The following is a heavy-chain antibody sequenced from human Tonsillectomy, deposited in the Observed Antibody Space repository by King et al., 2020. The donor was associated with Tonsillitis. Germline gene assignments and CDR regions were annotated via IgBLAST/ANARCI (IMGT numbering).Heavy chain of an antibody. CDR3: ARESNYDSDSSTYYYFGCQN. Sequence: VQLQQWGAGLLKPSETLSLTCAVYGGSFSGYYWSWIRQPPGKGLEWIGEINHSGSTNYNPSLKGRVTISVDTSKNQFSLKLSSVTAADTAVYYCARESNYDSDSSTYYYFGCQNWRRGTLVTVSS. CDR2: INHSGST. CDR1: GGSFSGYY. J-gene: IGHJ1*01. V-gene: IGHV4-34*01. D-gene: IGHD3-22*01.